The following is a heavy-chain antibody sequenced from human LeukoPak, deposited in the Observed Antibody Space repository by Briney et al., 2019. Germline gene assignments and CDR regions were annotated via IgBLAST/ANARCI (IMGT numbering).Heavy chain of an antibody. CDR1: GFTFSSCG. J-gene: IGHJ4*02. CDR3: ARGDLYGDYVILN. D-gene: IGHD4-17*01. Sequence: GGSVTLSCAASGFTFSSCGMHWVRQAPGKGLERVAVIWYDGSNKYYADSVKGRFTISRDNSKNTLYLQMNSLRAEDTAVYYCARGDLYGDYVILNWGQGTLVSVSS. V-gene: IGHV3-33*01. CDR2: IWYDGSNK.